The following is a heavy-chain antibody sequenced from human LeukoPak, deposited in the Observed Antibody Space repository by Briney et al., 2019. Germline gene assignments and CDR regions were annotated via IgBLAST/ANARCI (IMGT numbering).Heavy chain of an antibody. CDR3: ARDRRASGWSDYFDY. Sequence: PGRSLRLSCAASGFTFSSYGMHWVRQAPGKGLEWVAVIWYDGSNKYYADSVKGRFTISRDNAKNSLYLQMNSLRAEDTAVYYCARDRRASGWSDYFDYWGQGTLVTVSS. CDR1: GFTFSSYG. D-gene: IGHD6-19*01. V-gene: IGHV3-33*01. J-gene: IGHJ4*02. CDR2: IWYDGSNK.